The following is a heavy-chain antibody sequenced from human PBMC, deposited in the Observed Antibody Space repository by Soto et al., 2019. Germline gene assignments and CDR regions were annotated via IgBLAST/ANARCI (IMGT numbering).Heavy chain of an antibody. CDR1: GFTVSGNY. Sequence: EVQLVESGGGLVQPGGSLRLSCAASGFTVSGNYMGWVRQGPGRGLEWISVIYSGGNTDYTDSVKGRFTISRDNSRNTLSLQMNSLGAEDTAVYYCVLINDGDTTWGQGTLVTVSS. D-gene: IGHD3-16*01. V-gene: IGHV3-66*01. CDR2: IYSGGNT. CDR3: VLINDGDTT. J-gene: IGHJ5*02.